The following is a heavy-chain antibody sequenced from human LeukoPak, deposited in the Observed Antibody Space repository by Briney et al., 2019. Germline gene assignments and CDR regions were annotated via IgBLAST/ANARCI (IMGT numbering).Heavy chain of an antibody. Sequence: SETLSLTCTVSGGFTIYYWSWLRQPPGKGLEWIGYINYSGSTSYNPSLKSRVTISVDTSRDQFSLKLTSVTAADTTVYYCARLNGGRWGQGILVTVSS. D-gene: IGHD7-27*01. V-gene: IGHV4-59*08. CDR1: GGFTIYY. J-gene: IGHJ4*02. CDR2: INYSGST. CDR3: ARLNGGR.